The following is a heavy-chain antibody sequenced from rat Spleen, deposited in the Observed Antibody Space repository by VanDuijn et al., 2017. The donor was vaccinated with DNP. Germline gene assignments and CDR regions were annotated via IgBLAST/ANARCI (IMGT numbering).Heavy chain of an antibody. J-gene: IGHJ2*01. CDR2: ISYDGSDT. D-gene: IGHD1-4*01. V-gene: IGHV5-7*01. CDR3: AGRPPPTRGPFDY. Sequence: EVQLVESGGGLVQPGRSLKLSCAVSRITFSDHNMAWVRQAPKKGLEWVATISYDGSDTYYRDSVKGRFTISRDNAKSTLYLKMDSLRSEDTATYYCAGRPPPTRGPFDYWGQGVTVTVSS. CDR1: RITFSDHN.